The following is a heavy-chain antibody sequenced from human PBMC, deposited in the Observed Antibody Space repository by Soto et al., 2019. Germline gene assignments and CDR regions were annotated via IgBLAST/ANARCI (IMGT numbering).Heavy chain of an antibody. V-gene: IGHV6-1*01. D-gene: IGHD6-6*01. Sequence: PSQTLSLTCAISGDSVSSNSAAWNWIRQSSSRGLEWLGRTYYRSKWYNDYAVSVKSRITINPDTSKNQFSLQLNSVTPEDTAVYYCARGPLEYSSSSGGLFDYWGQGTLVTVSS. J-gene: IGHJ4*02. CDR3: ARGPLEYSSSSGGLFDY. CDR2: TYYRSKWYN. CDR1: GDSVSSNSAA.